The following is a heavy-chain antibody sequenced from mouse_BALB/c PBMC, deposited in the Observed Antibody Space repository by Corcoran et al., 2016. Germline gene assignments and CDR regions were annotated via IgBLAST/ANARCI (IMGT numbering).Heavy chain of an antibody. CDR1: GYTFTNYW. CDR3: ARFYYGSSYWYFDV. Sequence: VQLQQSGPELVKPGASVKMSCKASGYTFTNYWLGWVKQRPGHGLEWIGDIYPGGGYTNYNEKFKGKATLTADTSSSTAYMQLSSLTSEDSAVYFCARFYYGSSYWYFDVWGAGTTVTVSS. V-gene: IGHV1-63*02. J-gene: IGHJ1*01. D-gene: IGHD1-1*01. CDR2: IYPGGGYT.